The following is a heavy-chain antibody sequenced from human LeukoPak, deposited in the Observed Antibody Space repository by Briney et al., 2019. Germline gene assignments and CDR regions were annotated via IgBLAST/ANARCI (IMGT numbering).Heavy chain of an antibody. Sequence: SETLSLTCTVSGGSINIISYYWGWIRQPPGKGLEWIGSMYYSGNTYYSPSLKSRVTMSVDTSKNQFSLKLSSVTAADTAVYYCARRPAYYFDYWGQGTLVTVSS. V-gene: IGHV4-39*01. CDR1: GGSINIISYY. CDR2: MYYSGNT. J-gene: IGHJ4*02. CDR3: ARRPAYYFDY.